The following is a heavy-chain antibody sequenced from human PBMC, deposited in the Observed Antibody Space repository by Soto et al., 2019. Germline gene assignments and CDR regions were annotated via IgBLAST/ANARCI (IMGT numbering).Heavy chain of an antibody. CDR1: GGSISSSTYY. CDR3: ARQIPYYGSGSSNWFDP. CDR2: MYYGGRT. Sequence: QLQLQASGPGLVKPSENLSLTCTVSGGSISSSTYYWGWIRQPPGKGLEWIGSMYYGGRTYYNPSLKSRLTISVDTSRSQFSLKLSSVTAADTAVYFCARQIPYYGSGSSNWFDPWGQGTLVTVSS. J-gene: IGHJ5*02. D-gene: IGHD3-10*01. V-gene: IGHV4-39*01.